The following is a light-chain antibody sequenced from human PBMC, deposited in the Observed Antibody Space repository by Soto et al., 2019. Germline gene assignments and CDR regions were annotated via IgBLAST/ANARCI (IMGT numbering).Light chain of an antibody. Sequence: ENVLTQSPDTLSLSPGERGTLSCRASQSVAKNYLAWYQQKPGQAPRLLIYGASSRATGIPDRFSGTGSGTDFTLTISRLEPEDLAVYSCQQYATSPLPFGGGTKVEIK. V-gene: IGKV3-20*01. J-gene: IGKJ4*01. CDR2: GAS. CDR3: QQYATSPLP. CDR1: QSVAKNY.